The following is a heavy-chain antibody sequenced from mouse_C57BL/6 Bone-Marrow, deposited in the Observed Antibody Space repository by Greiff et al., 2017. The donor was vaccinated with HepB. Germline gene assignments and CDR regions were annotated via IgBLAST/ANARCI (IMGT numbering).Heavy chain of an antibody. CDR2: IHPNSGST. J-gene: IGHJ3*01. D-gene: IGHD2-5*01. Sequence: QVQLQQPGAELVKPGASVKLSCKASGYTFTSYWMHWVKQRPGQGLKWIGMIHPNSGSTNYNEKFKSKATLTVDKSSSTAYMQLSSLTSEDSAVYYCARRDYSNWFAYWGQGTLVTVSA. V-gene: IGHV1-64*01. CDR3: ARRDYSNWFAY. CDR1: GYTFTSYW.